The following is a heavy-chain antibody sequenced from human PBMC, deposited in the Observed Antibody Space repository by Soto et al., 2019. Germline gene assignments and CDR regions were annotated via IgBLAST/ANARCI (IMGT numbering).Heavy chain of an antibody. CDR3: PHVIRGVIWT. CDR1: GFSLSTSGLG. J-gene: IGHJ5*02. Sequence: QITLEESGPTLVKPTQTLTLTCNFSGFSLSTSGLGVSWIRQPPGKALEWLALIYWDDDDRYSPSMKRRLSLRNDPSKNQVVLTLTNVDRADTAAYLCPHVIRGVIWTWGQRTLVTVSS. V-gene: IGHV2-5*02. D-gene: IGHD3-10*01. CDR2: IYWDDDD.